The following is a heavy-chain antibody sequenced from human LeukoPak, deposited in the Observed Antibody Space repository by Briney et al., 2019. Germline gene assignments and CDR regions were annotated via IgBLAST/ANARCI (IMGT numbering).Heavy chain of an antibody. Sequence: SETLSLTCTVSGGSISSYYWSWIRQPPGKGLEWIGYIYYSGSTNYNPSLKSRVTISVDTSKNQFSLKLSSVTAADTAVYYCARGGLQSAFDIWGQGTMVTVSS. CDR1: GGSISSYY. CDR3: ARGGLQSAFDI. J-gene: IGHJ3*02. V-gene: IGHV4-59*01. D-gene: IGHD5-24*01. CDR2: IYYSGST.